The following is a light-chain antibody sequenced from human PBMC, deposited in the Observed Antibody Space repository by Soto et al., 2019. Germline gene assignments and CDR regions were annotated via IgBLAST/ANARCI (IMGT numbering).Light chain of an antibody. CDR3: QQYVNSPGT. J-gene: IGKJ1*01. V-gene: IGKV3-20*01. Sequence: EIVLTQSPGTLSLPPGERATLSCGASQIVNSDYFAWFQLKPGQAPRLLIYGASRRATGIPDRFSGSGSGTDFTLTINRLEPEDFAMYYCQQYVNSPGTFGQGSRIEIK. CDR2: GAS. CDR1: QIVNSDY.